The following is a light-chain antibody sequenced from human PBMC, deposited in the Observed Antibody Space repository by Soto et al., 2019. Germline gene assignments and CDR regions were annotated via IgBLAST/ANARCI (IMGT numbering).Light chain of an antibody. J-gene: IGLJ1*01. CDR3: SSYAGSNKFV. Sequence: NFMLTQPHSVSESPGKTLSISCTRSSGSIANNYVQWYQQRPGSAPTTVIYENNQRLSGVPDRFSGSKSGNTASLTVSGLQAEDEADFYCSSYAGSNKFVFGTGTKVTVL. CDR2: ENN. CDR1: SGSIANNY. V-gene: IGLV6-57*04.